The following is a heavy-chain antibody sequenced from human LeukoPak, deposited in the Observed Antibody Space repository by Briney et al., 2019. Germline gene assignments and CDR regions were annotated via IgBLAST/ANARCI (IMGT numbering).Heavy chain of an antibody. D-gene: IGHD2-21*02. CDR3: ARVLAAGAYCGGDCWEDAFDI. J-gene: IGHJ3*02. CDR2: IYYSGST. V-gene: IGHV4-39*07. Sequence: SETLSLTCTVSGGSISSSSYYWGWIRQPPGKGLEWIGSIYYSGSTYYNPSLKSRVTISVDTSKNQFSLKLSSVTAADTAVYYCARVLAAGAYCGGDCWEDAFDIWGQETMVTVSS. CDR1: GGSISSSSYY.